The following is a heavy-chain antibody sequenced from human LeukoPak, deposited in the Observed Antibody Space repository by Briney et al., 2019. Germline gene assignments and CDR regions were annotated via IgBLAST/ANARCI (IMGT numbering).Heavy chain of an antibody. CDR2: IYYSGST. Sequence: SETLSLTCTASGGSISSSSYYWGWIRQPPGKGLEWIGSIYYSGSTYYNPSLKSRVTISVDTSKNRFSLKLSSVTAADTAVYYCARGRSLGYCSSTSCYVGPFDPWGQGTLVTVSS. V-gene: IGHV4-39*07. CDR1: GGSISSSSYY. D-gene: IGHD2-2*01. J-gene: IGHJ5*02. CDR3: ARGRSLGYCSSTSCYVGPFDP.